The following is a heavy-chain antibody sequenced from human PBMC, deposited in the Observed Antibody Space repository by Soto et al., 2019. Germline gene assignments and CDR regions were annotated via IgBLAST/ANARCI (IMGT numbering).Heavy chain of an antibody. V-gene: IGHV4-39*01. CDR2: IFYSGST. Sequence: PSEPLSLTCTVSGGSISSSSYYRGWNRQPPGKGLEWIGSIFYSGSTCYNPSHKSRDTISVDPSKNQHALTLRSVTAADTAVYYCARHLTYCSAGSCYSDFPYYGMDVWGQGTTVTVSS. CDR1: GGSISSSSYY. J-gene: IGHJ6*02. D-gene: IGHD2-15*01. CDR3: ARHLTYCSAGSCYSDFPYYGMDV.